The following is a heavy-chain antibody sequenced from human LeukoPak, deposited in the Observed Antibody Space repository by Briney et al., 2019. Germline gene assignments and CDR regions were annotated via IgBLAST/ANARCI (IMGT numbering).Heavy chain of an antibody. Sequence: SETLSLTCTVSGGSISSGSYYWGWIRQPPGKGLEWSATIHYSGSTYYNPSLKSRVTISVDTSKNQFSLKLSSVTAADTAVYYCARRRTIFGVAVDWGQGTLVTVSS. D-gene: IGHD3-3*01. J-gene: IGHJ4*02. CDR2: IHYSGST. CDR3: ARRRTIFGVAVD. V-gene: IGHV4-39*01. CDR1: GGSISSGSYY.